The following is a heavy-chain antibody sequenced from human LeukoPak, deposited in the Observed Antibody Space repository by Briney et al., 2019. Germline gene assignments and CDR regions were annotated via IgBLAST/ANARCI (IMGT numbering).Heavy chain of an antibody. CDR1: GFTVSSNY. V-gene: IGHV3-53*01. CDR2: IHKNAIT. Sequence: PGGSLRLSCAASGFTVSSNYMSWVRQAPGKGPEWVSVIHKNAITSHADTVKGRFTISRDNSKNTLYLQMNNLRVDDTAVYYCARSLRVRGVPDYMDVWGKGTTVTVSS. D-gene: IGHD3-10*01. CDR3: ARSLRVRGVPDYMDV. J-gene: IGHJ6*03.